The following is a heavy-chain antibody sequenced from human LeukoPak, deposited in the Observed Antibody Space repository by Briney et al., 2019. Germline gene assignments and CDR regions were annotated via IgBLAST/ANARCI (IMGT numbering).Heavy chain of an antibody. CDR3: AREAVIAARLFDY. Sequence: PGGSLRLSCAASGFTFSSYSMNWVRQAPGNGLEWVSSISSSSSYIYYADSVKGRFTISRDNAKNSLYLQMNSLRAEDTAVYYCAREAVIAARLFDYWGQGTLVTVSS. J-gene: IGHJ4*02. V-gene: IGHV3-21*01. CDR1: GFTFSSYS. D-gene: IGHD6-6*01. CDR2: ISSSSSYI.